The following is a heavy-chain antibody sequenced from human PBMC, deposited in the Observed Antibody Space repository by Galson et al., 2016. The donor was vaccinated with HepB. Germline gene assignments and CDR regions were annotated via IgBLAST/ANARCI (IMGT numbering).Heavy chain of an antibody. D-gene: IGHD4-11*01. CDR1: GFIFGNYA. J-gene: IGHJ6*03. V-gene: IGHV3-23*01. CDR3: AKDLGGRLVTVYYYMDA. Sequence: SLRLSCAASGFIFGNYAMTWVRQAPGEGLEWVSVISGSGDSTYYADSVKGRFTISRDNFKSTLSLQMNSLRAEDTALYYCAKDLGGRLVTVYYYMDAWGKGTTVTVSS. CDR2: ISGSGDST.